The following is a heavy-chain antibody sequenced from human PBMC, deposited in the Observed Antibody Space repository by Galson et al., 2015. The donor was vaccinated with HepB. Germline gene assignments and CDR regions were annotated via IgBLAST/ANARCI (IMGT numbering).Heavy chain of an antibody. CDR3: AKDRASLHKDNWFDS. J-gene: IGHJ5*01. Sequence: SLRLSCAASGFTFGDYAMHWVRQAPGKGLEWVSGISWNSGSIGYADSVRGRFTIPRDNAKDSLYLQMNSLRPDDTALYYCAKDRASLHKDNWFDSWGQGTLVIVSS. CDR2: ISWNSGSI. V-gene: IGHV3-9*01. CDR1: GFTFGDYA.